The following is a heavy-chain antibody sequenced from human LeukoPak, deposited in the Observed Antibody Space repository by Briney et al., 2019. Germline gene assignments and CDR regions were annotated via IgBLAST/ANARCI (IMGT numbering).Heavy chain of an antibody. CDR2: MNPNSGNT. J-gene: IGHJ3*02. CDR3: AADRGGSYYDDAFDI. V-gene: IGHV1-8*03. Sequence: ASVKVSCKASGYTFTRHDINWVRQATGQGLEWMGWMNPNSGNTGYAQRFQGRVTITRNTSISTAFMELSSLRFEDTAVYYCAADRGGSYYDDAFDIWGQGTMVTVSS. CDR1: GYTFTRHD. D-gene: IGHD1-26*01.